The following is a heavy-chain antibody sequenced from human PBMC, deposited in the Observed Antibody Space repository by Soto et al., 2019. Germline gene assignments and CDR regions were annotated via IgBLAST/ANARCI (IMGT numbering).Heavy chain of an antibody. Sequence: QVHLQESGPGLVKPSETLSLTCSVSGGSITNHYWSWIRQPPGKGLEWIGYVYYTGSTNYNPSLKSRVTMSVDTSKSQSSLNLTSLTAADTAIYYCARANWYSEYWGQGTLVTVSS. D-gene: IGHD7-27*01. CDR1: GGSITNHY. CDR2: VYYTGST. J-gene: IGHJ4*02. V-gene: IGHV4-59*11. CDR3: ARANWYSEY.